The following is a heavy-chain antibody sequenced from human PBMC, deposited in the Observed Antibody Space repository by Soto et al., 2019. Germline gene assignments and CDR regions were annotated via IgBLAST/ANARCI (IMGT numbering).Heavy chain of an antibody. V-gene: IGHV3-48*02. CDR2: ISSSSSTI. J-gene: IGHJ5*02. CDR1: GFTFSSYS. Sequence: EVQLVESGGGLVQPGGSLRLSCAASGFTFSSYSMNWVRQAPGKGLEWVSYISSSSSTIYYADSVKGRFTISRANAKNSVYLQMNRLRDEDTAVYYCAREGGVLTWFDPWGQGTLVTVSS. CDR3: AREGGVLTWFDP. D-gene: IGHD3-16*01.